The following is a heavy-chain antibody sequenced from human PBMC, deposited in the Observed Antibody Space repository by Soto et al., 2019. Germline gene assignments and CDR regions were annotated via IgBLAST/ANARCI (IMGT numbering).Heavy chain of an antibody. D-gene: IGHD6-19*01. CDR1: GFSLSTSGVG. Sequence: QITLKESGPALVKPTQTLTLTCTFSGFSLSTSGVGVGWIRQPPGKALEWLALIYWDDDKRYSPSLKSRLPIPNHTSKHQVLLTMTHIDPVHTSTYYCSHVSALARRQLDSWRQGTLVTVSS. V-gene: IGHV2-5*02. CDR2: IYWDDDK. CDR3: SHVSALARRQLDS. J-gene: IGHJ4*02.